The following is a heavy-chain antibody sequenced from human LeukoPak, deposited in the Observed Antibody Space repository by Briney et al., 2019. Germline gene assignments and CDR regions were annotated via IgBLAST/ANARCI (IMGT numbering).Heavy chain of an antibody. CDR1: GGSISGSSYY. V-gene: IGHV4-39*01. Sequence: SETLSLTCTVSGGSISGSSYYWDWIRQPPGKGLEWIGSNYYTGSTYYNPSLKSRVTVSVDTSKNQFSLKLSSVTAADTAVYFCANTNPRDYFDYWGRGTLVIVSS. J-gene: IGHJ4*02. CDR3: ANTNPRDYFDY. CDR2: NYYTGST.